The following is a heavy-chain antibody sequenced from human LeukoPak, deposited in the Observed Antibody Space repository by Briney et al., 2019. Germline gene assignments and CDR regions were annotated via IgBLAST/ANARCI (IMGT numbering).Heavy chain of an antibody. CDR1: GFTFDDYA. CDR3: AKDIGGGSGSYYYYFDY. Sequence: GRSLRPSCAASGFTFDDYAMPWVRQAPGKGLEWVSGISWNSGSIGYADSVKGRFTISRDNAKNSLYLQMNSLRAEDTALYYCAKDIGGGSGSYYYYFDYWGQGTLVTVSS. CDR2: ISWNSGSI. J-gene: IGHJ4*02. D-gene: IGHD1-26*01. V-gene: IGHV3-9*01.